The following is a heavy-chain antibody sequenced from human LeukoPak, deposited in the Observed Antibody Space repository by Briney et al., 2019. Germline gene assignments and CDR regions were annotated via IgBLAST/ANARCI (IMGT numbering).Heavy chain of an antibody. J-gene: IGHJ4*02. CDR3: ARVSESYHDY. V-gene: IGHV3-7*01. D-gene: IGHD1-26*01. Sequence: GGSLRLSCAASGFTFTNYWMSWVRQAPGKGLELVANIKQDRSEKYYVDSVKGRFTSSRDNAKNSLYLQMNSLRADDTAVYYCARVSESYHDYWGQGTLVTVSS. CDR1: GFTFTNYW. CDR2: IKQDRSEK.